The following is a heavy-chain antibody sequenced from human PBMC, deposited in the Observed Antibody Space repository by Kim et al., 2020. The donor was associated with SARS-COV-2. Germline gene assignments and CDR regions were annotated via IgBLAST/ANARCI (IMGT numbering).Heavy chain of an antibody. CDR3: ARDRRYSSSSLDY. CDR2: IHYSGSA. Sequence: SETLSLTCTVSGASISSGGYFWSWIRQHPRKGLDWIGYIHYSGSAYYNPSLKSRVSISVDTSKNQLSLKLSSVTAADTAVYYCARDRRYSSSSLDYWGQG. D-gene: IGHD6-13*01. V-gene: IGHV4-31*03. CDR1: GASISSGGYF. J-gene: IGHJ4*02.